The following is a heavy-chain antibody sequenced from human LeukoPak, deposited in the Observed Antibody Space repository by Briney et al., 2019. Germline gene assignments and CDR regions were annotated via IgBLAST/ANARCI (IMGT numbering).Heavy chain of an antibody. CDR1: GFTFSSYS. J-gene: IGHJ4*02. CDR2: ISSSSSYI. D-gene: IGHD3-22*01. V-gene: IGHV3-21*01. Sequence: GGSLRLSCAASGFTFSSYSMNWVRQAPGKGLGWVSSISSSSSYIYYADSVKGRFTISRDNAKNSLYLQMNSLRAEDTAVYYCARDVGSFLGYDSSGYSGFDYWGRGTLVTVSS. CDR3: ARDVGSFLGYDSSGYSGFDY.